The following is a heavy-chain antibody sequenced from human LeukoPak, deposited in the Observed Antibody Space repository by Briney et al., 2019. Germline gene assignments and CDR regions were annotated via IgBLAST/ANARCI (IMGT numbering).Heavy chain of an antibody. V-gene: IGHV3-20*04. J-gene: IGHJ3*02. CDR2: INWNGGST. Sequence: RAGGSLRLSCAASGFTFSSYNMNWVRQAPGKGLEWVSGINWNGGSTGYADSVKGRFTISRDNTKNSLYLQMNSLRAEDTALYYCARARDGYSSGWDAFDIWGQGTMVTVSS. CDR3: ARARDGYSSGWDAFDI. D-gene: IGHD6-19*01. CDR1: GFTFSSYN.